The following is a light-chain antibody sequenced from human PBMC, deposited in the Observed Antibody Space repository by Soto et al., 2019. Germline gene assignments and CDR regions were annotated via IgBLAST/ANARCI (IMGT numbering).Light chain of an antibody. CDR2: DVS. Sequence: QPVLTQPRSVSGSPGQSVTISCTGTSSDVGNYNYVSWYQQHPDKAPKLMIFDVSKRPSGVPDRFSGSKSGNTASLTISGLQTDDEADYYCFSYAGSDTFPYVLGTGTKLTVL. CDR3: FSYAGSDTFPYV. V-gene: IGLV2-11*01. J-gene: IGLJ1*01. CDR1: SSDVGNYNY.